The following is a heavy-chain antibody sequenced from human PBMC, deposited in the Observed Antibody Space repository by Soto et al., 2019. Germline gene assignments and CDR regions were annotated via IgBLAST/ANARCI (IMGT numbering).Heavy chain of an antibody. CDR3: ARPVEMATISRSYLFY. CDR1: GGTFSNYA. CDR2: IIPIFGTG. D-gene: IGHD5-12*01. J-gene: IGHJ4*02. V-gene: IGHV1-69*01. Sequence: QVQLVQSGAEVKKPGSSVKVSCKASGGTFSNYAINWVRQAPGQGLEWMGGIIPIFGTGNYAQKFQGRVTITADESTSTAYLDLSGLSPEDTAVYYCARPVEMATISRSYLFYWGQGTLVTVSS.